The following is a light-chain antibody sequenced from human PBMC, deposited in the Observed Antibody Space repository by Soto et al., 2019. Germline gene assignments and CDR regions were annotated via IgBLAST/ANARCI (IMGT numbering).Light chain of an antibody. CDR1: QTVSSN. J-gene: IGKJ1*01. CDR2: DAS. Sequence: EIVMTQSPATLSVSPGERATLSCRASQTVSSNLAWYQQKPGQAPRVLIYDASTRATGIPARFSGSGSGTEFTLTLSSLQSEDFAVYYCQQYYNWRTFGQGTKVDIK. V-gene: IGKV3-15*01. CDR3: QQYYNWRT.